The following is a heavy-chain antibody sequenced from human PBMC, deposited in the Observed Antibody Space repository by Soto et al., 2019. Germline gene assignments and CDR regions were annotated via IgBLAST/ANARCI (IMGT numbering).Heavy chain of an antibody. Sequence: SETLSLTCTASGGSISSYYWSWIRQPPGKGLEWIGYIYYSGSTNYNPSLKSRVTISVDTSKNQFSLKLSSVTGADTAVYYCAGSWDYYGTFSYWGQGTLVTVSS. CDR1: GGSISSYY. CDR3: AGSWDYYGTFSY. CDR2: IYYSGST. J-gene: IGHJ4*01. D-gene: IGHD3-10*01. V-gene: IGHV4-59*01.